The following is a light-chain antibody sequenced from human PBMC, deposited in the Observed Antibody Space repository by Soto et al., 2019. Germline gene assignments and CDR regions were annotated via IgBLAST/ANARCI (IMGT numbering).Light chain of an antibody. J-gene: IGKJ1*01. CDR3: QQSYGTSLT. CDR1: QSISSY. V-gene: IGKV1-39*01. Sequence: DIQMTQSPSSLSASVGDRVTITCRASQSISSYLNWYQQKPGKAPKLLIYSASGLQSGVPSRFSGSGSGTDFTLTISSLQAEEFATYYCQQSYGTSLTFGQGTKVEIK. CDR2: SAS.